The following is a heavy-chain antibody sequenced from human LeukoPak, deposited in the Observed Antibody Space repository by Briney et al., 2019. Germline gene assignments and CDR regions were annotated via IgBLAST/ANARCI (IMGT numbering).Heavy chain of an antibody. V-gene: IGHV4-59*08. CDR3: ARHSADRAFDI. D-gene: IGHD6-25*01. CDR1: GVSIGGYY. Sequence: SETLSLTCTVSGVSIGGYYWSWLRQPPGKGLEWLGYTHHSGTTNYNPSVGSRLTTSVDTSRKQVSLRLSSVTAADTAVYYCARHSADRAFDIWGQGTMVTVSS. CDR2: THHSGTT. J-gene: IGHJ3*02.